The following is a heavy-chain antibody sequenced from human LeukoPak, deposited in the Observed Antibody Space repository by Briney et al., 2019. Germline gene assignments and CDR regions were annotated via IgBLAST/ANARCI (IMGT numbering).Heavy chain of an antibody. CDR3: ARVADVDIVATTKYNYGMDV. J-gene: IGHJ6*02. CDR1: GGTLSSYV. Sequence: SVKVSCKASGGTLSSYVIRWVRQAPGQGLEWMGGIIPIFGTANYAQKFQGRVTITADESTSTAYMELSSLRSEDTAVYYCARVADVDIVATTKYNYGMDVWGQGTTVTVSS. V-gene: IGHV1-69*13. D-gene: IGHD5-12*01. CDR2: IIPIFGTA.